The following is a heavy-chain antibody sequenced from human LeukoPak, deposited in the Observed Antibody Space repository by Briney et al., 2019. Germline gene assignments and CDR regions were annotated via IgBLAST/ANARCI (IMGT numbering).Heavy chain of an antibody. CDR2: IYYSGST. CDR3: ARQLNSGYYSGDWFDP. CDR1: GGSFSSSY. V-gene: IGHV4-59*01. J-gene: IGHJ5*02. D-gene: IGHD3-22*01. Sequence: SETLSLTCTVSGGSFSSSYWSWIRQPPGEGLEWIGYIYYSGSTNHNPSLKSRVTISLDTSKNQFSLKLSSVTAADTAVYYCARQLNSGYYSGDWFDPWGQGTLVTVSS.